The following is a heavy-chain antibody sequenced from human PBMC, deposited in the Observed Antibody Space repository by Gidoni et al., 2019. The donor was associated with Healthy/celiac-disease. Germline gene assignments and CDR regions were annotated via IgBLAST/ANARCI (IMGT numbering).Heavy chain of an antibody. V-gene: IGHV3-21*01. CDR3: ARDRHPSRPAANDYYYGMDV. Sequence: EVQLVESGGGLVNPGGSLRCSGAAPGFAFSSYSMNGVRQAPGKGLEWVSSISSSSSYIYYADSVKGRFTISRDNDKNSLYLQMNSLRAEDTAVYYCARDRHPSRPAANDYYYGMDVWGQGTTVTVSS. J-gene: IGHJ6*02. D-gene: IGHD2-2*01. CDR2: ISSSSSYI. CDR1: GFAFSSYS.